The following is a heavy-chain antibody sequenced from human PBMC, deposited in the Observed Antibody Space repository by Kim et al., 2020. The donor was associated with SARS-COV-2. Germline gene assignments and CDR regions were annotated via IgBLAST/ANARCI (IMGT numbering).Heavy chain of an antibody. CDR3: ARGRNCSSTSCYGRTYNWFDP. CDR1: GGSFSGYY. J-gene: IGHJ5*02. CDR2: INHSGST. Sequence: SETLSLTCAVYGGSFSGYYWSWIRQPPGKGLEWIAEINHSGSTNYNPSLKSRVTISVDTSKNQFSLKLSSVTAADTAVYYCARGRNCSSTSCYGRTYNWFDPWGQGTLVTVSS. D-gene: IGHD2-2*01. V-gene: IGHV4-34*01.